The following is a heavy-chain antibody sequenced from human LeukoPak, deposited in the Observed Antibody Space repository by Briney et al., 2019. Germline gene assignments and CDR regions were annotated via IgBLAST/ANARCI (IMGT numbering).Heavy chain of an antibody. V-gene: IGHV3-9*03. CDR2: ISWNSGSI. D-gene: IGHD3-3*01. CDR1: GFTFDDYA. Sequence: GGSLRLSCAASGFTFDDYAMHWVRQAPGKGLEWVSGISWNSGSIGYADSVKGRFTISRDNAKNSLYLQMNSLRAEDMALYYCAKSYYDFWSGAYFDYWGQGTLVTVSS. J-gene: IGHJ4*02. CDR3: AKSYYDFWSGAYFDY.